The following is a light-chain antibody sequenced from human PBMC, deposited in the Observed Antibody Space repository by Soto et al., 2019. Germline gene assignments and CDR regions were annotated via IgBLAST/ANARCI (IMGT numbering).Light chain of an antibody. V-gene: IGKV3-20*01. Sequence: EIVLTQSPGTLSLSPGERATLSCRASQSVSSSFLAWYQQKPGQAPSLLIYGASSRATAIPDRFSGSGSGTDFTLTISRLEPEDFAVYYCHQYGSSPRTFGQGTKVEIK. CDR1: QSVSSSF. J-gene: IGKJ1*01. CDR2: GAS. CDR3: HQYGSSPRT.